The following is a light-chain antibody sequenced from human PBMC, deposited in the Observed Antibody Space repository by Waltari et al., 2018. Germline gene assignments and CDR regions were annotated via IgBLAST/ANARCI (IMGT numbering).Light chain of an antibody. Sequence: SSELTQDPAVSVALGQTVRNTCQGDSLRRYYASWYQQRPGQAPILVLYGQDNRPSGIPDRFSGSTSGNTASLTITGAQAEDEADYYCLSRDTSSTRLFGGGTRLTV. CDR3: LSRDTSSTRL. CDR2: GQD. V-gene: IGLV3-19*01. J-gene: IGLJ2*01. CDR1: SLRRYY.